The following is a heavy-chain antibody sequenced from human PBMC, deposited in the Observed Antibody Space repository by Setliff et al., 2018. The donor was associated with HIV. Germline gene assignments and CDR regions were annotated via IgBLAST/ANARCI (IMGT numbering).Heavy chain of an antibody. CDR3: ARSPRLRGGHNWFDP. CDR2: IYTSGST. J-gene: IGHJ5*02. V-gene: IGHV4-61*09. CDR1: GSSISSGSYY. Sequence: SSATLSLTCTVSGSSISSGSYYWSWIRQPAGKGLEWIGHIYTSGSTNYNPSLKSRVTISEDTSKHQFSLKLTSVTAADTAVYYCARSPRLRGGHNWFDPWGQGTLVTVSS. D-gene: IGHD4-17*01.